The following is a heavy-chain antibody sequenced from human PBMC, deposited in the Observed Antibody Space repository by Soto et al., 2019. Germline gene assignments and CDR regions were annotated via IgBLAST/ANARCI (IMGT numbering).Heavy chain of an antibody. J-gene: IGHJ6*02. V-gene: IGHV3-21*01. Sequence: GGSLRLSCISSGFTFRTYTMNWVRQAPGKGLEWVSGIRGFSPYTFYAESVKGRFTTSRDNAKNSLFLQMNSLRAEDTAVYYCARDRGYDAHDFYYNAMDVWGQGTTVTVSS. CDR2: IRGFSPYT. CDR3: ARDRGYDAHDFYYNAMDV. CDR1: GFTFRTYT. D-gene: IGHD2-15*01.